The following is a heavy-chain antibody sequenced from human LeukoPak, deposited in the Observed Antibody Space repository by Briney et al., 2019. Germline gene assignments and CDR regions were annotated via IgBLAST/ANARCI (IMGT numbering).Heavy chain of an antibody. J-gene: IGHJ4*02. CDR2: INHSGST. D-gene: IGHD5-12*01. CDR1: GGSFSGYY. CDR3: ARESSGIVATMEFDY. Sequence: SETLSLTCAVYGGSFSGYYWSWIRQPPGKGLEWIGEINHSGSTNYNPSLKSRVTISVDTSKNQFSLKLSSVTAADTAVYYCARESSGIVATMEFDYWGQGTLVTVSS. V-gene: IGHV4-34*01.